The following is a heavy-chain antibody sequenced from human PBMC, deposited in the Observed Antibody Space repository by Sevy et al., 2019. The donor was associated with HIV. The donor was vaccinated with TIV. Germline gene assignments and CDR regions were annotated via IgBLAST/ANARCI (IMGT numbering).Heavy chain of an antibody. Sequence: EGSLRLSCAASGFTFSSNWMTWVRQAPGKALEWVANIEQDMSEKYYADSVKGRFTIARDNARNSLYMQMESLRAEDTAAYYCAREQQVTMLVVIGGLYFDFWGQGTLVTVSS. D-gene: IGHD3-22*01. V-gene: IGHV3-7*01. CDR2: IEQDMSEK. CDR1: GFTFSSNW. CDR3: AREQQVTMLVVIGGLYFDF. J-gene: IGHJ4*02.